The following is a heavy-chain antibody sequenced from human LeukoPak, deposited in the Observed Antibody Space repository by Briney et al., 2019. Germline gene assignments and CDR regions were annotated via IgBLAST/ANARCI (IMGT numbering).Heavy chain of an antibody. J-gene: IGHJ6*02. CDR1: GFTFDDYP. Sequence: GRSLRLSCAASGFTFDDYPMHWVRQAPGNGLEWVPGISWISGSIAYAHSGKGRFTIPRDNPKNSLYLPMNSLRAEDTALYSCAKDGGPWLVSHHYYGMDVWGQGTTVTVSS. V-gene: IGHV3-9*01. CDR2: ISWISGSI. D-gene: IGHD6-19*01. CDR3: AKDGGPWLVSHHYYGMDV.